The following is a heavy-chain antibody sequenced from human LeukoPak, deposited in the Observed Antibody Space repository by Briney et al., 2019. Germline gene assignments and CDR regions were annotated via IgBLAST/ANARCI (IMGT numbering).Heavy chain of an antibody. V-gene: IGHV6-1*01. CDR2: TYYRSKWYN. J-gene: IGHJ6*02. CDR3: TRDQDGMGV. Sequence: SQTLSLTCAISGDIVSSTIAAWNWIRQSPSRGPEWLGRTYYRSKWYNDYAASVKSRLTINPDTSKNQFSLELNSVTPEDTAVYYCTRDQDGMGVWGQGTSVTVSS. CDR1: GDIVSSTIAA.